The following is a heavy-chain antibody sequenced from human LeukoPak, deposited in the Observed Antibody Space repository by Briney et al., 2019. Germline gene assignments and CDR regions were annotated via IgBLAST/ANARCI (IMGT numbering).Heavy chain of an antibody. J-gene: IGHJ1*01. Sequence: SETLSLTCAVYGGSFSGYYWSWIRQPPGKGLEWIGEINHSGSTNYNPSLRSRVTISLDTSKNQFSLKLSSVTAADTAVYYCARGVGSGWALTAEYFQHWGQGTLVTVSS. CDR2: INHSGST. D-gene: IGHD6-19*01. CDR3: ARGVGSGWALTAEYFQH. CDR1: GGSFSGYY. V-gene: IGHV4-34*01.